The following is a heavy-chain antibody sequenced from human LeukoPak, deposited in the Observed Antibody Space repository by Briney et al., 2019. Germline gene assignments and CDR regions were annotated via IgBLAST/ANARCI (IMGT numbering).Heavy chain of an antibody. CDR2: IYNSGST. V-gene: IGHV4-61*01. Sequence: SETLSLTCTVSGGSFRSGSYYWSWIRQPPGKGLEWIGYIYNSGSTNYNPSLKSRVTISVDTSKNQFSLKLSSVTAADTAVYYCAREGYWGQGTLVTVSS. J-gene: IGHJ4*02. CDR3: AREGY. CDR1: GGSFRSGSYY.